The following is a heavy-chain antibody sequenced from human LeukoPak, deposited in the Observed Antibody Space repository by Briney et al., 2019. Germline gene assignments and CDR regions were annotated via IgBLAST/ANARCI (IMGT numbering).Heavy chain of an antibody. Sequence: ASVTVSCKVSGYTLTELSMHWVRQAPGKGLEWMGGFDPEDGETIYAQKFQGRVTMTEDTSTDTAYMELSSLRSEDTAVYYCATASPIVATITYFDYWGQGTLVTVSS. D-gene: IGHD5-12*01. J-gene: IGHJ4*02. CDR2: FDPEDGET. V-gene: IGHV1-24*01. CDR1: GYTLTELS. CDR3: ATASPIVATITYFDY.